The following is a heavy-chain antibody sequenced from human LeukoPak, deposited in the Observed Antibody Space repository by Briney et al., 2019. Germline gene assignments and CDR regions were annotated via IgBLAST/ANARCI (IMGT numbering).Heavy chain of an antibody. CDR3: ARLLPEGQFDY. CDR2: IYYSGTT. V-gene: IGHV4-39*01. Sequence: PSETLSLTSIVSGDSISTSTYYWGWVRQPPGKGLEWIGTIYYSGTTYYNPSLMSRVTLSVDTTKSQFSLNLTSVTAADTAVYDCARLLPEGQFDYWGQGTLVTVSS. D-gene: IGHD3-9*01. J-gene: IGHJ4*02. CDR1: GDSISTSTYY.